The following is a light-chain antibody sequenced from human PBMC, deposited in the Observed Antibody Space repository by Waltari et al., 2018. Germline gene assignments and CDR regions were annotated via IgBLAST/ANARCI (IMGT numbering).Light chain of an antibody. J-gene: IGLJ2*01. CDR2: EVD. CDR3: SSYAGSNKLI. CDR1: SSDIGAYQY. V-gene: IGLV2-8*01. Sequence: QSALTQPPSASGSPGQTVIISCTGPSSDIGAYQYVSWYQQIPGRAPALIIYEVDRRPPGVPDRFSGSKSGNTASLTVSGLQTEDEGDYYCSSYAGSNKLIFGGVTKLTVL.